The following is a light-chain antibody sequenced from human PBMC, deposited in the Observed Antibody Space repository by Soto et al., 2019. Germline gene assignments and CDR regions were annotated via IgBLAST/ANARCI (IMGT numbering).Light chain of an antibody. Sequence: ETVMTQSPATLSVSPGERATLSCRASQSVSSNLAWYQQRPGQAPRLLIYGASIRATGIPARFSGSGSGTEFTLTISSLQSEDFAVYYCQQYNNWPLTFGGRDQGGYQ. CDR3: QQYNNWPLT. V-gene: IGKV3-15*01. CDR1: QSVSSN. CDR2: GAS. J-gene: IGKJ4*01.